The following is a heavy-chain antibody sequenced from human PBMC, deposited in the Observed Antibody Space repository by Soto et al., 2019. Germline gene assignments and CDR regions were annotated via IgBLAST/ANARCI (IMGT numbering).Heavy chain of an antibody. V-gene: IGHV3-23*01. CDR2: ISGSGGST. CDR1: GFTFSSYA. J-gene: IGHJ4*02. CDR3: AKDRVYCSSTSCYSPDSGCFDY. D-gene: IGHD2-2*02. Sequence: GGSLRLSCAASGFTFSSYAMSWVRQAPGKGLEWVSAISGSGGSTYYADSVKGRFTISRDNSKNTLYLQMNSLRAEDTAVYYCAKDRVYCSSTSCYSPDSGCFDYWGQGTLVTVYS.